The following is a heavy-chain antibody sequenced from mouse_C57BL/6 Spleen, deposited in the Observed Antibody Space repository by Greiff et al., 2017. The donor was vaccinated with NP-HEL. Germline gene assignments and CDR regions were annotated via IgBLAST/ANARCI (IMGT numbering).Heavy chain of an antibody. D-gene: IGHD1-1*01. CDR2: IHPNSGST. Sequence: QVHVKQPGAELVKPGASVKLSCKASGYTFTSYWMHWVKQRPGQGLEWIGMIHPNSGSTNYNEKFKSKATLTVDKSSSTAYMQLSSLTSEDSAVYYCARGGSSPWFAYWGQGTLVTVSA. V-gene: IGHV1-64*01. CDR3: ARGGSSPWFAY. J-gene: IGHJ3*01. CDR1: GYTFTSYW.